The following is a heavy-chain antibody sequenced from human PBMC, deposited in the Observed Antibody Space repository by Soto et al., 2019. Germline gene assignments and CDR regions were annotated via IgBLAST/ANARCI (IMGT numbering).Heavy chain of an antibody. CDR3: ARGRDGYNLDFDY. J-gene: IGHJ4*02. V-gene: IGHV3-30-3*01. CDR2: ISYDGSNK. D-gene: IGHD5-12*01. CDR1: GFTFSSYA. Sequence: GGSLRLSCAASGFTFSSYAMHWVRQAPGKGLEWVAVISYDGSNKYYADSVKGRFTISRDNSKNTLYLQMNSLRAEDTAVYYCARGRDGYNLDFDYWGQGTLVTVSS.